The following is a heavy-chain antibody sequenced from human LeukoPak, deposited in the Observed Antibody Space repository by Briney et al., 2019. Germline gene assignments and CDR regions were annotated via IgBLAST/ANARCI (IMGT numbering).Heavy chain of an antibody. Sequence: ASVKVSCKASGYTFTSYGISWVRQAPGQGLEWMGWISAYNGNTNYAQKLQGRVTMTTDTSTSTAYMELRSLRSDDTAVYYCARESYDSSGYVSLNENWYFDLWGRGTLVTVSS. D-gene: IGHD3-22*01. CDR2: ISAYNGNT. CDR1: GYTFTSYG. J-gene: IGHJ2*01. V-gene: IGHV1-18*01. CDR3: ARESYDSSGYVSLNENWYFDL.